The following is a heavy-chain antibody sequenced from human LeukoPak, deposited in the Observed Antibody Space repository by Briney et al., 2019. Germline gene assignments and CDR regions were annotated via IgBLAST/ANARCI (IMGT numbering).Heavy chain of an antibody. Sequence: GGSLRLSCAASGFIVSSNYMSWVRQAPGKGLEWVSVIYSGGSTYYADSVKGRFTISRDISKNTLYLQMNSLRAEDTAVYYCARGLNDYGEYFDYWGQGTLVTVSS. CDR1: GFIVSSNY. D-gene: IGHD4-17*01. J-gene: IGHJ4*02. CDR2: IYSGGST. CDR3: ARGLNDYGEYFDY. V-gene: IGHV3-53*01.